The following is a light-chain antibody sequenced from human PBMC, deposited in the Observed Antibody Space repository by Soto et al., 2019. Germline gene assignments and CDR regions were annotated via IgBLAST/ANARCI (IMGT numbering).Light chain of an antibody. CDR1: QSVSSSY. CDR3: QQYGSSTIT. V-gene: IGKV3-20*01. CDR2: GAS. J-gene: IGKJ5*01. Sequence: EIVLTQSPGTLSLSPGERDTLSCRASQSVSSSYLAWYQQKPVQAPRLLIYGASSSATGIPDRFSGSGSGTDFTLTISRLEPEDFAVYYCQQYGSSTITFGQGTRLEIK.